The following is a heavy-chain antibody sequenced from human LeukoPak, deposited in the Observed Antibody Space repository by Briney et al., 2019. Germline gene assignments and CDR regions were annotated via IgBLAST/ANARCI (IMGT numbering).Heavy chain of an antibody. CDR3: ARFSGNYGDYYYGMDV. Sequence: SETLSLTCAVSGGSISSTNWWSWVRQPPGKGLEWIGEISHSGSTNYNPSLKSRVTISVDKSKNQFSLKLSSVTAADTAVYYCARFSGNYGDYYYGMDVWGQGTTVTVSS. CDR1: GGSISSTNW. D-gene: IGHD4-17*01. CDR2: ISHSGST. J-gene: IGHJ6*02. V-gene: IGHV4-4*02.